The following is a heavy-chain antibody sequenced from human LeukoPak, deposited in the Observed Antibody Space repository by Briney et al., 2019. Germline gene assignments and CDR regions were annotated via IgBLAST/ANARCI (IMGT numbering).Heavy chain of an antibody. CDR2: ISGSGGST. V-gene: IGHV3-23*01. CDR1: GFTFSSYA. J-gene: IGHJ4*02. D-gene: IGHD3-22*01. CDR3: ARALSGYTQFDY. Sequence: GGSLRLSCAASGFTFSSYAMSWVRQAPGEGLEWVSAISGSGGSTYYADSVKGRFTISRDNSKNTLYLQMNSLRAEDTAVYYCARALSGYTQFDYWGQGTLVTVSS.